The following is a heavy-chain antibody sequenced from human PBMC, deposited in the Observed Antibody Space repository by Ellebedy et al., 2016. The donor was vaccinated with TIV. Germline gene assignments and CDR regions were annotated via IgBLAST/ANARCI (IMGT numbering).Heavy chain of an antibody. J-gene: IGHJ4*02. CDR3: AIGAGYCSSTSCSGETD. V-gene: IGHV3-7*03. D-gene: IGHD2-2*01. CDR2: IKQDGSDK. CDR1: GLTFSRYW. Sequence: GESLKISCVDSGLTFSRYWMSWVRQTPGRGLEWVANIKQDGSDKIYVDSVQGRFTISRDNAKNSLYLQMNSLSANDTAVYNCAIGAGYCSSTSCSGETDWGQGTPVTVSS.